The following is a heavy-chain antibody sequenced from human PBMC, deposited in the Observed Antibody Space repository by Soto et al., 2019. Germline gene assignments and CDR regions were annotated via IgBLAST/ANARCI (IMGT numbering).Heavy chain of an antibody. J-gene: IGHJ6*02. Sequence: SETLSLTCTDSGGSASSGSYYCNWPRQPPGKGLEGIWHIYYSGITNYNPSLKSRVTISVDTTKNEFSLKLSSVTAADTAVYYCARDRLLRCGESPVGYYYGMDVWGQGTTVTVSS. CDR1: GGSASSGSYY. CDR2: IYYSGIT. CDR3: ARDRLLRCGESPVGYYYGMDV. D-gene: IGHD3-10*01. V-gene: IGHV4-61*01.